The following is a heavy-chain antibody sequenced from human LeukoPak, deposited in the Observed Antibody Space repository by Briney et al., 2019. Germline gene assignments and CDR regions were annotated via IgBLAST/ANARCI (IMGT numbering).Heavy chain of an antibody. J-gene: IGHJ4*02. CDR1: GFIFSTYA. CDR3: AKGRSCINDVCHGGFDY. CDR2: ISGSGGST. V-gene: IGHV3-23*01. Sequence: GGSLRLSCAASGFIFSTYAMSWVRQAPGKGLEWVSTISGSGGSTYYADSVKGRFTISRDNSKNTVYLQMNSLRAEDTAVYYCAKGRSCINDVCHGGFDYWGQGTLVTVSS. D-gene: IGHD2-8*01.